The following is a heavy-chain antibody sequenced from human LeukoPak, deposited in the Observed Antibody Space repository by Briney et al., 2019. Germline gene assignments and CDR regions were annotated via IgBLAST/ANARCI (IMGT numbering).Heavy chain of an antibody. J-gene: IGHJ4*02. CDR2: ISSSSSTI. V-gene: IGHV3-48*01. CDR3: ARDGRYSGYGGY. Sequence: GGSLRLSCAASGFSFSSHRMNWVRQAPGKGLEWVSYISSSSSTIYYADSVKGRFTTSRDNAKNSLYLQMNSLRAEDTAVYYCARDGRYSGYGGYWGQGTLVTVSS. D-gene: IGHD5-12*01. CDR1: GFSFSSHR.